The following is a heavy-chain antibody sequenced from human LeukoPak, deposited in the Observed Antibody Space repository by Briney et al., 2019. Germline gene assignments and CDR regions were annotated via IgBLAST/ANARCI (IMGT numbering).Heavy chain of an antibody. V-gene: IGHV4-59*01. D-gene: IGHD6-13*01. CDR2: IYYSGST. J-gene: IGHJ5*02. CDR3: ARVMIGIAASFNWFDP. Sequence: SETLSLTCTVSGGSISSYYWSWIRQPPGKGLEWIGYIYYSGSTNYNPSLKSRVTISVDTSKNQFSLKLSSVTAADTAVYYCARVMIGIAASFNWFDPWGQGTLVTVSS. CDR1: GGSISSYY.